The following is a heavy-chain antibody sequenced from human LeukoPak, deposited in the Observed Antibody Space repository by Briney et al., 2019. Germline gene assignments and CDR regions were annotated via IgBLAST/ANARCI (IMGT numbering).Heavy chain of an antibody. CDR2: IDSSGST. Sequence: SETLSLTCTVSGGSINSHYWSWIRQPAGKGLEWIGRIDSSGSTTYNPSLKGRVTMSLDTSKNQFSLNLSSVTAADTAVYYCARDAWFDSWGQGTLVTVSS. V-gene: IGHV4-4*07. J-gene: IGHJ5*01. CDR3: ARDAWFDS. CDR1: GGSINSHY.